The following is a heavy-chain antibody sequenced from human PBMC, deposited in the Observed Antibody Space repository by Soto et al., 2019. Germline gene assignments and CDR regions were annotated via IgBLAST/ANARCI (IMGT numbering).Heavy chain of an antibody. CDR2: ISAYNGNT. CDR3: ARSATLDSSSLDYYYYGMDV. CDR1: GYAFTSYG. D-gene: IGHD6-6*01. J-gene: IGHJ6*02. V-gene: IGHV1-18*04. Sequence: QVQLVQSGAEVKKPGASVKVSCKASGYAFTSYGISWVRQAPGQGLEWMGWISAYNGNTNYAQKLQVRVTMTTDTSTSTAYMEVRSLTSDDTAVYYCARSATLDSSSLDYYYYGMDVWGQGTTVTVSS.